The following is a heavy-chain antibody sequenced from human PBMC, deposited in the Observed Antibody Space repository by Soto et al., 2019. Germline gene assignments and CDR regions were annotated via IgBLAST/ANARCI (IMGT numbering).Heavy chain of an antibody. J-gene: IGHJ5*02. CDR1: GFTFSNYG. V-gene: IGHV3-30*18. CDR3: VKPKEHFYDSSPGET. D-gene: IGHD3-22*01. CDR2: ISFDGNNK. Sequence: GGSLRLSCAASGFTFSNYGRHWVRQAPGKGLEWVAIISFDGNNKYYSDSVKGRFTISRDNSKNMVFLQMNSLRPEDTAVYYCVKPKEHFYDSSPGETWGQGTPVTVSS.